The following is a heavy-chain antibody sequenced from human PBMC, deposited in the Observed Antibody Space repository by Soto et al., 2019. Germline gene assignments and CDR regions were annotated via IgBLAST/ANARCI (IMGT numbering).Heavy chain of an antibody. V-gene: IGHV3-23*01. J-gene: IGHJ4*02. CDR3: AKDTYSSSWYF. CDR2: ISNRGSDT. CDR1: GFTFINYA. D-gene: IGHD6-13*01. Sequence: PGGSLRLSCAGSGFTFINYAMTWVRQAPGKGLEWVSSISNRGSDTYYVDSVKGRFTIPRDNSKNTLYLQMNSLRAEDTAVYYCAKDTYSSSWYFWGQGTLVTVSS.